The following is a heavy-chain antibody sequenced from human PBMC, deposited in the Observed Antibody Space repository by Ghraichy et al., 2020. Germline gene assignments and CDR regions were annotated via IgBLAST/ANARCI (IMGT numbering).Heavy chain of an antibody. CDR2: INHSGST. V-gene: IGHV4-34*01. J-gene: IGHJ4*02. CDR1: GGSFSGYY. CDR3: ARGMRIAARPGWSS. D-gene: IGHD6-6*01. Sequence: SQTLSLTCAVYGGSFSGYYWSWIRQPPGKGLEWIGEINHSGSTNYNPSLKSRVTISVDTSKNQFSLKLSSVTAADTAVYYCARGMRIAARPGWSSWGQGTLVTVSS.